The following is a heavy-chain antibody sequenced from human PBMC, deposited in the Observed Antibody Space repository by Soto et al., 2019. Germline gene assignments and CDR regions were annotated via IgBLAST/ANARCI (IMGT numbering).Heavy chain of an antibody. CDR1: GGSISSYY. CDR3: ARDPGDYAFWSGYYNDYYGMDV. V-gene: IGHV4-4*07. Sequence: SETLSLTCTVSGGSISSYYWSWIRQPAGKGLEWIGRIYTSGSTNYNPSLKSRVTMSVDTSKNQFSLKLSSVTAADTAVYYCARDPGDYAFWSGYYNDYYGMDVWGQGTTVT. CDR2: IYTSGST. D-gene: IGHD3-3*01. J-gene: IGHJ6*02.